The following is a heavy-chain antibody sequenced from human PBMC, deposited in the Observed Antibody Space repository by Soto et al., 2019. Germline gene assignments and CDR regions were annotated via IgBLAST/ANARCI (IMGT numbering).Heavy chain of an antibody. J-gene: IGHJ4*02. Sequence: EVQLVESGGGLVQPGGSLRLSCAASGFTFSSSWMHWVRQPPGKGLVWVSRINSDGSTTNYADSVKGRFTISRDNAKNTLYLQMNSLRAEDTAVYYCARGPTGWYGYDYWGQGTLVTVPS. CDR1: GFTFSSSW. D-gene: IGHD6-19*01. CDR3: ARGPTGWYGYDY. CDR2: INSDGSTT. V-gene: IGHV3-74*01.